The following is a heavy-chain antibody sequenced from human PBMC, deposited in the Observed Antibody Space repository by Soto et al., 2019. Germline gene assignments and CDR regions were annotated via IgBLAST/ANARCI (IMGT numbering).Heavy chain of an antibody. CDR1: RVTFSSYA. D-gene: IGHD3-10*01. Sequence: GGSLRLSCAAARVTFSSYAMSWVRLAPGKGLEWVSAISGSGGSTYYADSVKGRFTISRDNSKNTLYLQMNSLRAEDTAVYYCAKVGVLLWFGELLYFDYWGQGTLVTVSS. CDR2: ISGSGGST. CDR3: AKVGVLLWFGELLYFDY. J-gene: IGHJ4*02. V-gene: IGHV3-23*01.